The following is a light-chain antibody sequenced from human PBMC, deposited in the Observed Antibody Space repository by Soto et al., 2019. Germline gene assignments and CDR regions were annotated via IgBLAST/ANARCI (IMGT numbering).Light chain of an antibody. CDR3: YQRSDWPLFT. V-gene: IGKV3-11*01. CDR2: GTS. CDR1: RSVGAY. J-gene: IGKJ4*01. Sequence: EVVLTQSPATLSLSPGERATLSCRASRSVGAYLAWYQQKPGQAPRLLIYGTSNRATGVPVRFSGSGSGTDFTLTISNLEPEDFAIYFCYQRSDWPLFTFGGGTKVEIK.